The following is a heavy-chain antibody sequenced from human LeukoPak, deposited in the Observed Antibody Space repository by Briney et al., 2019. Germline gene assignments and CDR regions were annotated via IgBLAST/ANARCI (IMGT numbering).Heavy chain of an antibody. D-gene: IGHD2-15*01. Sequence: GRPLRLSGTASEITFVGYAMNWVPQAPGKGRKGLSAISRSGGSPYYADSVKGRFTFSRDNSKNTLYLQRTSLRDEDTYVCDCAKAPNFGCYPSDYWGQGTLVTVSS. CDR3: AKAPNFGCYPSDY. J-gene: IGHJ4*02. V-gene: IGHV3-23*01. CDR1: EITFVGYA. CDR2: ISRSGGSP.